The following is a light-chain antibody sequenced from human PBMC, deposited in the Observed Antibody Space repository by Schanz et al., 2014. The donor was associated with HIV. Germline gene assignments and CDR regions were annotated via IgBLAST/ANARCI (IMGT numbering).Light chain of an antibody. V-gene: IGLV2-14*01. CDR1: NSDVGGYNY. J-gene: IGLJ2*01. CDR2: DVT. Sequence: QSALTQPRSLSGSPGQSVTISCTGTNSDVGGYNYVSWYQQHPGKAPKLMIYDVTDRPSGISNRFSGSKSGYTASLTISGLQAEDEAEYFCSSYTTGSTVVFGGGTKLTVL. CDR3: SSYTTGSTVV.